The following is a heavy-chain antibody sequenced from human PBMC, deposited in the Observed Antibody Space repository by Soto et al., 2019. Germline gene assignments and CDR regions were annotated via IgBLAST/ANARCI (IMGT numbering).Heavy chain of an antibody. CDR1: GYTFTGYY. CDR2: INPNSGGT. J-gene: IGHJ6*02. Sequence: VSCKASGYTFTGYYMHWVRQAPGQGLEWMGWINPNSGGTNYAQKFQGRVTMTRDTSISTAYMELSRLRSDDTAVYYCAMKRNYYYYGMDVWGQGTRVTVSS. CDR3: AMKRNYYYYGMDV. V-gene: IGHV1-2*02.